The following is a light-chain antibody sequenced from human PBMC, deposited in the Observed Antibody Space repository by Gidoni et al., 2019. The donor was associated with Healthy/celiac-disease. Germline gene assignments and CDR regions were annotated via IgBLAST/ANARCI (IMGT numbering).Light chain of an antibody. CDR3: QTWGTGAHVV. V-gene: IGLV4-69*01. CDR2: LNCDGSH. J-gene: IGLJ2*01. Sequence: QLVLTQSPSASAPLGAPVKLTCTLSSGHSSYALAWHQQQPEKGPQYLMKLNCDGSHSKGNGIPDRFSGSSSGAERYLTISSLQSEDEADYYCQTWGTGAHVVFGGGTKLTVL. CDR1: SGHSSYA.